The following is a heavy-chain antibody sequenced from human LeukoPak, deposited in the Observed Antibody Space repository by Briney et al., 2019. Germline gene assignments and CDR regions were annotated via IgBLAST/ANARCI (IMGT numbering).Heavy chain of an antibody. J-gene: IGHJ4*02. CDR1: GGSISSSSYY. V-gene: IGHV4-39*01. D-gene: IGHD4-17*01. CDR2: IYYSGST. CDR3: ARLSDYGDPHYFDY. Sequence: KPSETLSLTCTVSGGSISSSSYYWGWIRQPPGKGLEWIGSIYYSGSTYYNPSLKSRVTISVDTSKNQFSLKLSSVTAADTAVYYCARLSDYGDPHYFDYWGQGTLVTVSS.